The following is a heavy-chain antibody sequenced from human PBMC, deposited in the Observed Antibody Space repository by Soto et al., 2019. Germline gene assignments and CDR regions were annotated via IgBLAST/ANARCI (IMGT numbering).Heavy chain of an antibody. J-gene: IGHJ3*01. CDR3: AKKYCTATSCNDAFAV. CDR1: GGSISSYY. Sequence: SETLSLTCTVSGGSISSYYWSWIRQPPGKGLEWIAYLYKSGSTNYSPSLKSRVTISVDTSRNQFSLNLNSVTAADTAVYYCAKKYCTATSCNDAFAVWGQGTMVTVSS. V-gene: IGHV4-59*08. D-gene: IGHD2-2*01. CDR2: LYKSGST.